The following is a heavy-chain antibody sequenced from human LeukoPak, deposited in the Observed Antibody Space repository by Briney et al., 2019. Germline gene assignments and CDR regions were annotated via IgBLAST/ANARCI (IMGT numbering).Heavy chain of an antibody. CDR1: GFTFSTYV. CDR3: ARIERCDY. V-gene: IGHV3-23*01. J-gene: IGHJ4*02. Sequence: PGGSLRLSCVTSGFTFSTYVMSRVRKFPGKGLEWLSSIGTSGATTTYADSVKGRFTIPRDNSENTLYLQMNSLRVEDTAEYYCARIERCDYWGQGTLVTVSS. CDR2: IGTSGATT.